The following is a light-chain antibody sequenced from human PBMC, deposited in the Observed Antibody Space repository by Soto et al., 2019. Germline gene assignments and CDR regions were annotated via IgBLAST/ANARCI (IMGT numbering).Light chain of an antibody. CDR1: SSNIGAGYD. CDR3: CSYGGSFPYV. J-gene: IGLJ1*01. Sequence: QSALTQPPSVSGAPGQSVTISCTGTSSNIGAGYDIHWYQQPPGTAPKLVIYNNHNRPSGVPDRFSGSKSGNTASLTISGLQAEDEADFYCCSYGGSFPYVFGTGTKLTVL. V-gene: IGLV1-40*01. CDR2: NNH.